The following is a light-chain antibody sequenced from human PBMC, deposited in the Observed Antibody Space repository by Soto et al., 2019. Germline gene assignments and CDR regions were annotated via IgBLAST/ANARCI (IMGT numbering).Light chain of an antibody. CDR1: QNVDSNY. J-gene: IGKJ1*01. V-gene: IGKV3-20*01. Sequence: EMVLAQCPGTLSLCTGERATLSCRPSQNVDSNYLAWYQQKPGQAPRIIIFGASGRATGIPDRFSGSGSGTDFNLTISRLETEDFAVYYCQQYGSLSWTFGQGTKVDIK. CDR2: GAS. CDR3: QQYGSLSWT.